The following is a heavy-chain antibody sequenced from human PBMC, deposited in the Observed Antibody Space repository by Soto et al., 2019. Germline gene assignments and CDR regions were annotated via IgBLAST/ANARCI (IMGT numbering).Heavy chain of an antibody. J-gene: IGHJ6*02. CDR3: AREGFYAMDV. CDR1: GFTFSSYE. D-gene: IGHD2-2*01. Sequence: PGGSLRLSCEVSGFTFSSYEMYWVRQAPGKGLEWVAYISSSGETVYYAGSVQGRFTISRGNAKNSLYLQMSSLGAEDTAVYYCAREGFYAMDVWGQGTTVTVSS. V-gene: IGHV3-48*03. CDR2: ISSSGETV.